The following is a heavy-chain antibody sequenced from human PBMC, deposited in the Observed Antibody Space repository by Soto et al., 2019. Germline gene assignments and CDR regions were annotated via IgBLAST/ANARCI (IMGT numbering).Heavy chain of an antibody. V-gene: IGHV2-5*02. J-gene: IGHJ3*02. Sequence: QITLKESGPTLVKPTQTLTLTCTFSGFSLSTTGVGVGWIRQPPGKALEWLAVIYWDDDKRYSPSLKARLTVTKDTSKNQVVLTMTNMDPADTATYYCAHSEVSQNGFHIWGQGRVVTVSS. CDR3: AHSEVSQNGFHI. CDR2: IYWDDDK. CDR1: GFSLSTTGVG.